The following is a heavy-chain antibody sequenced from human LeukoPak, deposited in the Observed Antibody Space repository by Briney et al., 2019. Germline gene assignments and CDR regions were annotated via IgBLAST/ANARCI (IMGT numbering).Heavy chain of an antibody. Sequence: KPSETLSLTCTVSGGSISSYYWSWIRQPPGKGLEWIGYIYYSGSTNYNPSLKSRVTISVDTSKSQFSLKLSSVTAADTAVYYCASLHYDFWSGYLVYWGQGTLVTVSS. CDR1: GGSISSYY. V-gene: IGHV4-59*01. J-gene: IGHJ4*02. D-gene: IGHD3-3*01. CDR3: ASLHYDFWSGYLVY. CDR2: IYYSGST.